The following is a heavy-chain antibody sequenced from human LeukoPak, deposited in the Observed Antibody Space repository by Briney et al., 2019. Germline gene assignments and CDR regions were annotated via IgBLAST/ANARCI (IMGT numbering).Heavy chain of an antibody. CDR3: ARDTVDGPFVTSLDY. CDR1: GFTFSTYE. V-gene: IGHV3-48*03. Sequence: GSLRLSCSASGFTFSTYEMNWVRQTPGKGLEWVSYIISGGTTQYYADSVRGRFTVSRDNAKNSLYLHMNSLRAEDTAVYYCARDTVDGPFVTSLDYWGQGARVTVSS. CDR2: IISGGTTQ. D-gene: IGHD5-12*01. J-gene: IGHJ4*02.